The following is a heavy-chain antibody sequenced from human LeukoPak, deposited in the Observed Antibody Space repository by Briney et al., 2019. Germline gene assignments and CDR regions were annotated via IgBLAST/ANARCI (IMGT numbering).Heavy chain of an antibody. Sequence: PGGSLRLSCAASGFTLSSYGMHWVRQAPGKGLEWVAVIWYDGSNKYYADSVKGRFTISRDNSKNTLYLQMNSLRAEDTAVYYCAKIGRPTAYYYMDVWGKGTTVTVSS. V-gene: IGHV3-33*06. J-gene: IGHJ6*03. CDR2: IWYDGSNK. D-gene: IGHD3/OR15-3a*01. CDR1: GFTLSSYG. CDR3: AKIGRPTAYYYMDV.